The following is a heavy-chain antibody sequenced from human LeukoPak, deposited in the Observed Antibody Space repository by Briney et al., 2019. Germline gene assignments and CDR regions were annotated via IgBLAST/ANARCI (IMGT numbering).Heavy chain of an antibody. D-gene: IGHD2-2*01. CDR2: IQQHGSET. V-gene: IGHV3-7*01. CDR1: GFTFSNYW. J-gene: IGHJ1*01. Sequence: PGGSLRLSCEGSGFTFSNYWMSWVCQAPGKGLEWVANIQQHGSETYYGDSVKGRFTISRDNAKNSLYLQMNSLRAEDTAVYYCATYSSSNGREFQYWGQGTLVTVSS. CDR3: ATYSSSNGREFQY.